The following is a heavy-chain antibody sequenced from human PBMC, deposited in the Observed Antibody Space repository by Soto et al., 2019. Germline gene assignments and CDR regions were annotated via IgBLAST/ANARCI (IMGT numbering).Heavy chain of an antibody. V-gene: IGHV4-4*02. Sequence: QVQLQESGPGLVKPSGTLSLTCAVSGVSISSHDWWTWVRQPPGKGLEWIGDSHQSGNTNYNSSLESRVTISVDKSKNQFSLKLTSVTVADTAVYYCATRESSRFYWGQGTLVTVSS. CDR1: GVSISSHDW. CDR2: SHQSGNT. J-gene: IGHJ4*02. D-gene: IGHD6-13*01. CDR3: ATRESSRFY.